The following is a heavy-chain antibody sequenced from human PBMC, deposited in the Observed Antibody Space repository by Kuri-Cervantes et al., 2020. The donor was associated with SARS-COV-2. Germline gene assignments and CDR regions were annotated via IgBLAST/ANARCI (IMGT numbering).Heavy chain of an antibody. CDR3: ARPGGFLDV. D-gene: IGHD4-23*01. J-gene: IGHJ6*04. CDR1: GGSFSGYY. Sequence: SETLSLTCVVYGGSFSGYYWSWIRQPPGKGLEWIWEINHSGSTNYNPSLKSRVTISVDTSKNQFSLKLSSVTAADTAVYYCARPGGFLDVWGKGTTVTVSS. CDR2: INHSGST. V-gene: IGHV4-34*01.